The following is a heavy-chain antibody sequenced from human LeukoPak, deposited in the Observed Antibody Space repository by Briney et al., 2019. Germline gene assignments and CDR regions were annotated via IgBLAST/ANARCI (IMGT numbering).Heavy chain of an antibody. CDR2: MNPNSGNT. V-gene: IGHV1-8*01. D-gene: IGHD4-23*01. CDR3: ARLYGGNSDHFDY. Sequence: GASVKVSCKVSGYTLTELSMHWVRQATGQGLEWMGWMNPNSGNTGYAQKFQGRVTMTRNTSISTAYMELSSLRSEDTAVYYCARLYGGNSDHFDYWGQGTLVTVSS. J-gene: IGHJ4*02. CDR1: GYTLTELS.